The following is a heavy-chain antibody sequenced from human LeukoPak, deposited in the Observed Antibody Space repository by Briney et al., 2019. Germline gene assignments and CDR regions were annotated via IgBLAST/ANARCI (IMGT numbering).Heavy chain of an antibody. CDR2: IYYSGST. V-gene: IGHV4-39*07. Sequence: SETLSLICTVSSDFSSSVTDYWAWIRQPPGKGLEWIGSIYYSGSTYYNPSLKSRVTISVDTSKNQFSLKLSSVTAADTAVYHCARYSYDSSGYRDWGQGTLVTVSS. D-gene: IGHD3-22*01. CDR3: ARYSYDSSGYRD. J-gene: IGHJ4*02. CDR1: SDFSSSVTDY.